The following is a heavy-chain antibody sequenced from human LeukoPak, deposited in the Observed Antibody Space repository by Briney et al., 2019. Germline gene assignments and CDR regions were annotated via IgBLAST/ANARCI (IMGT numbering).Heavy chain of an antibody. CDR1: GFTFSSYG. V-gene: IGHV3-23*01. J-gene: IGHJ4*02. CDR2: ISGSGVST. Sequence: PGGSLRLSCAASGFTFSSYGMSWVRQAPGKGLEWVSAISGSGVSTYYADYVKGRFTISRDNAKNSLYLQMNSLRPEDTAVYYCARENSGSYYQFDCWGQGTLVTVSS. D-gene: IGHD1-26*01. CDR3: ARENSGSYYQFDC.